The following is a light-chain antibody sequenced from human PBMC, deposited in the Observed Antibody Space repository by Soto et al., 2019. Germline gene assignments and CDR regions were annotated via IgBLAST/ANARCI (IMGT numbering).Light chain of an antibody. Sequence: EIVLTQSPATLSLSPGERATLSCRASQSVSIYLAWYQQKPGQAPRLLIYDAFNMATGIPARFGGSGSGTDFTLTISSLEPEYFAVYYCQQRTNWLWTFGQGTKVEIK. V-gene: IGKV3-11*01. CDR1: QSVSIY. J-gene: IGKJ1*01. CDR2: DAF. CDR3: QQRTNWLWT.